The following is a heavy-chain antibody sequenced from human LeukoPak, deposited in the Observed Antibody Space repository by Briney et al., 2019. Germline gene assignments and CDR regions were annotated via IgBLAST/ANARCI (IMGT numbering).Heavy chain of an antibody. D-gene: IGHD6-13*01. CDR1: GFTFDDYA. V-gene: IGHV3-9*01. J-gene: IGHJ4*02. CDR2: ISWNSGSI. CDR3: ARVLGAAGTVFDY. Sequence: GRSLRLSCAASGFTFDDYAMHWVRQTPGKCLEWVSGISWNSGSIGYADSVKGRFTISRDNAKNSLYMQMNSLRAEDTALYYCARVLGAAGTVFDYWGQGTLVTVSS.